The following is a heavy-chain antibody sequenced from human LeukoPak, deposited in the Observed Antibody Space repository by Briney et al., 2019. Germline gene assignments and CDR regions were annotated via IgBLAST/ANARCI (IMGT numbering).Heavy chain of an antibody. D-gene: IGHD5-18*01. V-gene: IGHV3-23*01. CDR2: ISGSGTNT. CDR1: GFIFSSFG. J-gene: IGHJ4*02. Sequence: GGSLRLSCAASGFIFSSFGMNWVRQAPGKGLEWVSGISGSGTNTYYADSVKGRFTISRDNSKNTLYMQMNSLRAEDTAVYYCAKGDKPVIAMVKFDYWGQGTLVTVSS. CDR3: AKGDKPVIAMVKFDY.